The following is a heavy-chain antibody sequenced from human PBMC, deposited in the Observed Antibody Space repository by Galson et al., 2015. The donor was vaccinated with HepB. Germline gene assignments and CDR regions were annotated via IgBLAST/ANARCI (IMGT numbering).Heavy chain of an antibody. CDR1: GGTVSNYI. J-gene: IGHJ6*02. D-gene: IGHD3-16*01. CDR3: ARVGGVLGYYYYGLDV. Sequence: SVKVSCKASGGTVSNYIISWVRQAPGQGLEWMGGIIPIFGKANYTQKFQGRVTITADESTSTVYMELSSLRSDDTAVYYCARVGGVLGYYYYGLDVWGQGTTVTVSS. CDR2: IIPIFGKA. V-gene: IGHV1-69*13.